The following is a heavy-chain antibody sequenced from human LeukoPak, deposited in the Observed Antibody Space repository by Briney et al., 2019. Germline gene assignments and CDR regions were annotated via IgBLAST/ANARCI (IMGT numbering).Heavy chain of an antibody. CDR3: ARDMGGGAFVI. D-gene: IGHD3-10*01. Sequence: ASVKVSCKASGYTFTGDYMHWVRPAPRQGLEWMGWINPNSGGTNSAQKFQGRVTMTRDTPISTAYMERSRLRSDGTAVYYCARDMGGGAFVIWGQGTMVTVSS. J-gene: IGHJ3*02. V-gene: IGHV1-2*02. CDR2: INPNSGGT. CDR1: GYTFTGDY.